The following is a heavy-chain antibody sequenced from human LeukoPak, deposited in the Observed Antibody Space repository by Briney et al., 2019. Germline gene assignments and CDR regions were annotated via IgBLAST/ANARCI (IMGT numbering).Heavy chain of an antibody. D-gene: IGHD4-17*01. CDR2: IKQDGSEK. J-gene: IGHJ2*01. V-gene: IGHV3-7*01. Sequence: GGSLRLSCAASGFTFSSYWMSWVRQAPGKGLEWVANIKQDGSEKYYADSVKGRFTISRDNSKNTLYLQMNSLRAEDTAVYYCARDYGDPHWYFDLWGRGTLVTVSS. CDR1: GFTFSSYW. CDR3: ARDYGDPHWYFDL.